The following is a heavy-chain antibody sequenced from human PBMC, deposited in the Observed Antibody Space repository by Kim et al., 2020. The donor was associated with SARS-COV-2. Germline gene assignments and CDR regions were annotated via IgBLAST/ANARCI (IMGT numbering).Heavy chain of an antibody. V-gene: IGHV1-69*13. Sequence: SVKVSCKASGGTFSSYAISWVRQAPGQGLEWMGGIIPIFGTANYAQKFQGRVTITADESTSTAYMELSSLRSEDTAVYYCARGYYYDSSGKKDAFDIWGQGTMVTVSS. CDR1: GGTFSSYA. J-gene: IGHJ3*02. D-gene: IGHD3-22*01. CDR3: ARGYYYDSSGKKDAFDI. CDR2: IIPIFGTA.